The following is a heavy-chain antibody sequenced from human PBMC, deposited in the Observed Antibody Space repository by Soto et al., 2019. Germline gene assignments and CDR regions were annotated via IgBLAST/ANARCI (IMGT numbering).Heavy chain of an antibody. J-gene: IGHJ6*02. CDR3: ASDLSGRADV. CDR2: MNEDGGTT. CDR1: GLTVSSYL. D-gene: IGHD3-10*01. V-gene: IGHV3-74*01. Sequence: GEYLRLSCAACGLTVSSYLMHWVRQAPGKGLVWVSRMNEDGGTTDYADSVNGRFTISRDNAKNTLYLQMNSLRVEDTAVYYCASDLSGRADVCCQWTTVSVSS.